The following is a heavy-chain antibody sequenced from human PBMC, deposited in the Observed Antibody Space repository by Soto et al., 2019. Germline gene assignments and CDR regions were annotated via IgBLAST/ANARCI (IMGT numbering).Heavy chain of an antibody. D-gene: IGHD1-26*01. CDR1: GFTFSSYW. V-gene: IGHV3-74*01. J-gene: IGHJ4*02. Sequence: GGSLRLSCAASGFTFSSYWMHWVRQAPGKGLVWVSRINNDGSTATYADSVKGRFTISRDDAKNTLYLEMNSLRAEDTAIYYCVRGYSGTYRIDYWGQGTPVPVSS. CDR3: VRGYSGTYRIDY. CDR2: INNDGSTA.